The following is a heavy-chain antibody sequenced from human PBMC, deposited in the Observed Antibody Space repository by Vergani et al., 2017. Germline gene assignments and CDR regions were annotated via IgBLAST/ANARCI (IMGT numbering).Heavy chain of an antibody. CDR1: GFTFSSYG. D-gene: IGHD1-26*01. CDR3: ARDSGSYTMHFDY. V-gene: IGHV3-33*01. J-gene: IGHJ4*02. CDR2: IWYDGSNK. Sequence: QVQLVESGGGVVQPGRSLRLSCAASGFTFSSYGIHWVRQAPGKGLEWVAVIWYDGSNKYYADSVKGRFTISRDNSKNTLYLQMNSLRAEDTAVYYCARDSGSYTMHFDYWGQGTLVTVSS.